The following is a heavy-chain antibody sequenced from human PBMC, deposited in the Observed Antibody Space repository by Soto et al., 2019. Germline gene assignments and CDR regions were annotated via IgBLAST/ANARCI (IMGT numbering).Heavy chain of an antibody. CDR1: GFTFSSYA. CDR2: ISYDGSDK. Sequence: QVQLVESGGGVVQPGRSLRLSCAASGFTFSSYAMHWVRQAPGKGLEWVAVISYDGSDKYYADSVKGRFTISRDNSKNTLNMQMNRLRAYDTAVYYCAKALGELSPESYDYWGQGTLITVSS. CDR3: AKALGELSPESYDY. V-gene: IGHV3-30*18. J-gene: IGHJ4*02. D-gene: IGHD3-16*02.